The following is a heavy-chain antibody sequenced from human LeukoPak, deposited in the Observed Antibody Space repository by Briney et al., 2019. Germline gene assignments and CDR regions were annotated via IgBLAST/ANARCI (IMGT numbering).Heavy chain of an antibody. CDR3: ARPPGIAAAWFDP. J-gene: IGHJ5*02. CDR2: FDNSGST. Sequence: PSETLSLTCTVSGGSISSSSYNWGWSRQPPGKGLEWIGSFDNSGSTYYNPSLKSRVTISVDTSKDQFSLKLTSVTAADTAVYYCARPPGIAAAWFDPWGQGTLVTVSS. D-gene: IGHD6-13*01. V-gene: IGHV4-39*01. CDR1: GGSISSSSYN.